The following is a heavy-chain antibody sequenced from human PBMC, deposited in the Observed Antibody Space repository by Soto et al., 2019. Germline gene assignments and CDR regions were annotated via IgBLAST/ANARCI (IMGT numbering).Heavy chain of an antibody. V-gene: IGHV4-30-2*01. J-gene: IGHJ4*02. CDR1: GGSISSGGYS. CDR3: ARGGDPRYFDY. Sequence: QLQLQESGSGLVKPSQTLSLTCAVSGGSISSGGYSWSWIRQPPGKGLEWIGYIYHSGSTYYHPSPKSRVTISVDRSKNQFSLKLSSVTAADTAVYYCARGGDPRYFDYWGQGTLVTVSS. D-gene: IGHD4-17*01. CDR2: IYHSGST.